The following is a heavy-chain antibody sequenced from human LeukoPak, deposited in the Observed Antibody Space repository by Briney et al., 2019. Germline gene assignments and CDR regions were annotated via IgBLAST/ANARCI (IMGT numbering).Heavy chain of an antibody. CDR3: AKHTAGASGFDF. V-gene: IGHV3-23*01. J-gene: IGHJ4*02. CDR2: ISGSVSTT. D-gene: IGHD1-26*01. CDR1: GFTFSTYA. Sequence: AGSLRLSCAASGFTFSTYAMTWVRQAPGKGLEWVSTISGSVSTTYSAASVKGRFTISRDNSKNTLYLQMNTLRAEDTALYYCAKHTAGASGFDFWGQGALVTVSS.